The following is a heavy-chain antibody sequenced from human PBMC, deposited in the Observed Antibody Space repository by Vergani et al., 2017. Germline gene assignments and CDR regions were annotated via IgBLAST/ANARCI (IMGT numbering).Heavy chain of an antibody. D-gene: IGHD2-15*01. CDR2: IYYSGST. CDR1: GGSISSGDYY. J-gene: IGHJ3*02. CDR3: ARYCSGGSCYDGAFDI. V-gene: IGHV4-30-4*01. Sequence: QVQLQESGPGLVKPSQTLSLTCTVSGGSISSGDYYWSWIRQPPGKGLEWIGYIYYSGSTYYDPSLKSRVTISVDTSKIQFSLKLSSVTAADTAVYYCARYCSGGSCYDGAFDIWGQGTMVTVSS.